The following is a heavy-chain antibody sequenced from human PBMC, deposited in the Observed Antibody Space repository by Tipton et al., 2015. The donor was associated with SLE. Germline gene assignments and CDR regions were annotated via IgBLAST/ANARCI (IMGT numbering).Heavy chain of an antibody. D-gene: IGHD2-21*02. CDR3: ARGGTQMTFYYGMDV. CDR2: VHSSGST. J-gene: IGHJ6*02. V-gene: IGHV4-59*11. Sequence: TLSLTCTVSGGSISSHYWNWIRQPPGKGLEWIAFVHSSGSTNYNPSLRSRVTMSVDTSKNQFSLKLSSMTAADTAVYYCARGGTQMTFYYGMDVWGQGTAVTVSS. CDR1: GGSISSHY.